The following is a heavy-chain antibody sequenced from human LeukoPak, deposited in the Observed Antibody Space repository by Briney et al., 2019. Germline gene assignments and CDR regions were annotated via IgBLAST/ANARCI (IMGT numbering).Heavy chain of an antibody. D-gene: IGHD2-2*01. Sequence: PGGSLRLSCAASGFSFSTYAMHWVRQAPGKGLEWVAVISYDGSNKYYADSVKGRFTVSRDNSKNTLYMQMNSLRDEDTAVYYCARGFCSSTSCSVDYWGQGTLVTVSS. V-gene: IGHV3-30-3*01. CDR2: ISYDGSNK. J-gene: IGHJ4*02. CDR3: ARGFCSSTSCSVDY. CDR1: GFSFSTYA.